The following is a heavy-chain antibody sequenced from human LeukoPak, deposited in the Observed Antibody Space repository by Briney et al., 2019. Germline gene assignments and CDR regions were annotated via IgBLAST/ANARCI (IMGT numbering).Heavy chain of an antibody. CDR1: GYTFTSNG. Sequence: AASVKVSCKASGYTFTSNGISWVRQAPGQGLEWMGWISAYNGNTNYAQKLQGRVTMTTDTSTGTAYMELRSLRSDDTAVYYCARNVGGTRGAPFDYWGQGTLVTVSS. V-gene: IGHV1-18*04. CDR2: ISAYNGNT. J-gene: IGHJ4*02. D-gene: IGHD1-26*01. CDR3: ARNVGGTRGAPFDY.